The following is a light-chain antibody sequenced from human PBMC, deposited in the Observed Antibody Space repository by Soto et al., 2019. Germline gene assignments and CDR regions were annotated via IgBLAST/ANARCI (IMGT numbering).Light chain of an antibody. CDR1: SSNIGSNT. Sequence: QSVLTQPPSASGTPGQRVTISCSGSSSNIGSNTVNWYQQHPGTAPKLLIYSNNQRPSGVPDRFSGSKSGTSASLAISGLQSEDEADYYCAAWDDSLNGDVFGTGTKLTVL. J-gene: IGLJ1*01. CDR3: AAWDDSLNGDV. CDR2: SNN. V-gene: IGLV1-44*01.